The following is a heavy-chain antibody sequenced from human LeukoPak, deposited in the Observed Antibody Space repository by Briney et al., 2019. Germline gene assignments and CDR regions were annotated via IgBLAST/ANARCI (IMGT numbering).Heavy chain of an antibody. J-gene: IGHJ4*02. V-gene: IGHV1-69*13. CDR3: ASIIHYCSGGSCSSDY. CDR1: VGTFSSYA. CDR2: IIPIFGTA. Sequence: ASVKVSCKASVGTFSSYAISWVRQAPGQGLEWMGGIIPIFGTANYAQKFQGRVTITADESTSTAYMELSSLRSEDTAVYYCASIIHYCSGGSCSSDYWGQGTLVTVSS. D-gene: IGHD2-15*01.